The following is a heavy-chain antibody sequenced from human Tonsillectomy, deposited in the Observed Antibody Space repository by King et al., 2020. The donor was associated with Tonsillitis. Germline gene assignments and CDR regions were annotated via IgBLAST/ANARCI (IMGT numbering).Heavy chain of an antibody. CDR1: GGSISSXSYY. CDR3: ARESSVIDAFDI. V-gene: IGHV4-61*02. D-gene: IGHD2-21*01. J-gene: IGHJ3*02. Sequence: QLQESGPGLVKPSQTLSLTCTVSGGSISSXSYYWSWIRQPAGKGLEWXGRIYTSGSTNYNPSLKSRVTMSVDTSKNQFSLKLSSVTAADTAVYYCARESSVIDAFDIWGQGTMVTVSS. CDR2: IYTSGST.